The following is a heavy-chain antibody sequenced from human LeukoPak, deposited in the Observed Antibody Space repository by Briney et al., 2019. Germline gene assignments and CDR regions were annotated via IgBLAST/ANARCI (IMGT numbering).Heavy chain of an antibody. CDR1: GYSFSNYW. Sequence: GESLKISCKGSGYSFSNYWIGWVRQMPGKGLEWMGIINPGDSDTRYSPSFQGQVTISADTSINTAYLQWSSLRASDTAIYYCARQTGDKGIDYWGQGTLVTVSS. V-gene: IGHV5-51*01. CDR3: ARQTGDKGIDY. J-gene: IGHJ4*02. D-gene: IGHD7-27*01. CDR2: INPGDSDT.